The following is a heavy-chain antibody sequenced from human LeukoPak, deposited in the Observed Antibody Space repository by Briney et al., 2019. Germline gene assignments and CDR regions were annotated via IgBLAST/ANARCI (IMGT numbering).Heavy chain of an antibody. V-gene: IGHV3-48*03. CDR1: GFTFSSYE. D-gene: IGHD3-22*01. CDR2: ISSSGITI. Sequence: GGSLRLSCAASGFTFSSYEMNWVRQAPGQGLEWVSYISSSGITIYYADSVKGRFTTSRDNAKYPLYLQMNSLRAEDTAVYYCARNYYSSAIYYWAKGTRAAVSS. CDR3: ARNYYSSAIYY. J-gene: IGHJ4*02.